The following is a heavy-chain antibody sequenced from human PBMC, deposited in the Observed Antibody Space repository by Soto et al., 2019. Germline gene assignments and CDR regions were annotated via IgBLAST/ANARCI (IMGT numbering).Heavy chain of an antibody. CDR1: GYTFTGYY. CDR3: ARVPCITTTCSPLNWFDP. V-gene: IGHV1-2*02. J-gene: IGHJ5*02. CDR2: INPNSGDT. D-gene: IGHD2-2*01. Sequence: ASVKVSCKASGYTFTGYYIHWVRQAPGQGLEWMGWINPNSGDTNSAQKFQGRVTMTGDTSISTAYMELSRLRSDDTAVYYCARVPCITTTCSPLNWFDPWGQGTLVTVSS.